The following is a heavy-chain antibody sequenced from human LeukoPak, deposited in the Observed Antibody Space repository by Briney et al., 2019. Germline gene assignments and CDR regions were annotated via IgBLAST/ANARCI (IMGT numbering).Heavy chain of an antibody. Sequence: GGSLRLSCAASGFTFSSYEMNWVRQAPGKGLEWVSYIGSSGRTIYYADSVKGRFTISRDNAKNSLYLQMNSLRAEDTAVYYCATSPLGYCSGGSCYDRNYWGQGTLVTVSS. J-gene: IGHJ4*02. CDR1: GFTFSSYE. D-gene: IGHD2-15*01. V-gene: IGHV3-48*03. CDR3: ATSPLGYCSGGSCYDRNY. CDR2: IGSSGRTI.